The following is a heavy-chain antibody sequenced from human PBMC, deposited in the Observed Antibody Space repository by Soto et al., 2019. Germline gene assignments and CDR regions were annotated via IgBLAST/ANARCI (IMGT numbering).Heavy chain of an antibody. CDR1: GYTFTSYG. V-gene: IGHV1-18*01. Sequence: QVQLVQSGAEVKKPGASVKVSCKASGYTFTSYGISWVRQAPGQGLEWMGWISAYNGNTNYAQKLQGRVTMPTDTSTSTAYMELRSLRSDDTAVYYCASSIIGYCSGGSCYAYFDIWGQGTMVTVSS. D-gene: IGHD2-15*01. CDR3: ASSIIGYCSGGSCYAYFDI. CDR2: ISAYNGNT. J-gene: IGHJ3*02.